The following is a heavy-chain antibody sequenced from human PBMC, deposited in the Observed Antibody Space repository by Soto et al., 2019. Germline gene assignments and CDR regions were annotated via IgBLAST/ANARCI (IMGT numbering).Heavy chain of an antibody. Sequence: GGSLRLSCAASGFTFSSYGMHWVRQAPGKGLEWVAVIAPDASQIYYADSVKGRFTISRDNSKNTLYLQMNSLRAEDTSLYLCATDIHATWLLNSWGQGTLVAVSS. J-gene: IGHJ4*02. V-gene: IGHV3-30*03. CDR3: ATDIHATWLLNS. CDR1: GFTFSSYG. CDR2: IAPDASQI. D-gene: IGHD2-2*02.